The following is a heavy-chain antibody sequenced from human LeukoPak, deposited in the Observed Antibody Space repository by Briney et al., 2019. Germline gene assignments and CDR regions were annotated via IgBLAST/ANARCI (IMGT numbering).Heavy chain of an antibody. V-gene: IGHV4-61*02. J-gene: IGHJ4*02. CDR3: ARYDVWGSYRAFDY. CDR1: GDSISSGSYY. CDR2: IYTSGST. Sequence: SETLSLTCTVSGDSISSGSYYWSWIRQPAGKGLEWIGRIYTSGSTNYHPSLKSRVTISVDTSKNQFSLKLSSVTAADTAVYYCARYDVWGSYRAFDYWGQGTLVTVSS. D-gene: IGHD3-16*02.